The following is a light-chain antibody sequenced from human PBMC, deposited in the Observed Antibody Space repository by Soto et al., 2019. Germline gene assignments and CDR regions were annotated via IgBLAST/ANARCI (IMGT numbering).Light chain of an antibody. CDR3: QQRSKFLWT. Sequence: EIVLTQSPATLSLSPGERATLSCRASQSVSNYLAWYQQKPGQAPRLLMYDTSNRAPGIPARFSGSGSGTDLTLTISSPEPEDFAVYFCQQRSKFLWTFGQGTKVEI. CDR1: QSVSNY. V-gene: IGKV3-11*01. J-gene: IGKJ1*01. CDR2: DTS.